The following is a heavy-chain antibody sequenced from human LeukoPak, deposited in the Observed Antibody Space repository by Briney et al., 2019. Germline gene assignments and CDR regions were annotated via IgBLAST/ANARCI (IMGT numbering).Heavy chain of an antibody. J-gene: IGHJ4*02. Sequence: GGSLRLSCAASGFTFSSYAMSWVRQAPGKGLEWVSAISGSGGSTYYADSVKGRFTISRDNSKNTLYLQMNSLRAEDTAVYYCARREGSTYYYGSGSVSPLFDYWGQGTLVTVSS. CDR1: GFTFSSYA. D-gene: IGHD3-10*01. V-gene: IGHV3-23*01. CDR2: ISGSGGST. CDR3: ARREGSTYYYGSGSVSPLFDY.